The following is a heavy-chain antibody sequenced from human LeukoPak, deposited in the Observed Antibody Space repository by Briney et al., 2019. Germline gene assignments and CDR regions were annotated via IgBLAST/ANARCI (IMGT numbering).Heavy chain of an antibody. J-gene: IGHJ6*02. D-gene: IGHD1-26*01. CDR2: ISGSGVST. V-gene: IGHV3-23*01. CDR3: ARDAPTTYYYYGMDV. CDR1: GFTFSTYA. Sequence: GGSLRLSCAASGFTFSTYAMAWVRQAPGKGLEWVSGISGSGVSTYYPDSVKGRFTISRDNSKNTLFLQMNSLRAEDTAVYYCARDAPTTYYYYGMDVWGQGTTVTVSS.